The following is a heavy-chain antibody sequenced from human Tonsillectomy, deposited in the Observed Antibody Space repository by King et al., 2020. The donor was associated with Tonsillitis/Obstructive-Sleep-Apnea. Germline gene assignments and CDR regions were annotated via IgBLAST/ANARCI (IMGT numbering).Heavy chain of an antibody. J-gene: IGHJ4*02. Sequence: VQLVESGAEVKTPGASVKVSCKASGYTFTRYYIHWVRQARGQGLEWMGIINPSDCITTYAQKFQGRVTMSTETSASTVYLELSSLRSEDTAVYYCARDDVVGRYIDSWGQGTLVNVSS. CDR1: GYTFTRYY. V-gene: IGHV1-46*01. CDR2: INPSDCIT. CDR3: ARDDVVGRYIDS. D-gene: IGHD1-14*01.